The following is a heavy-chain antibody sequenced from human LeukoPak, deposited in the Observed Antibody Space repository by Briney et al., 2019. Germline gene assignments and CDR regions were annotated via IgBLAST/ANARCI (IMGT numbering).Heavy chain of an antibody. D-gene: IGHD6-19*01. Sequence: GASVKVSCKASGGTFSSYAISWVRQAPGQGLEWMGGIIPIFGTANYAQKFQGRVTITADESTSTAYMELSSLRSEDTAVYYCASQRPPPNLPMYSSGWLDYWGQGTLVTVSS. CDR3: ASQRPPPNLPMYSSGWLDY. V-gene: IGHV1-69*13. CDR1: GGTFSSYA. J-gene: IGHJ4*02. CDR2: IIPIFGTA.